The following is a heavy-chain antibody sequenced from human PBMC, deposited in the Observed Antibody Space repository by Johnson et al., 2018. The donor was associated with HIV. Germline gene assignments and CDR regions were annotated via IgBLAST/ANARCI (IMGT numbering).Heavy chain of an antibody. Sequence: VQLVESGGGLVQPGGSLRLSCVASGFTVSGNYMSWVRQAPGKGLEWVSVMYSGGSTYYADSVRGRFTISRDNSKNTLYLQMNSLRAEDTAVYYCAKDGMGGNYWYAFDIWGQGTMVTVSS. D-gene: IGHD1-26*01. CDR2: MYSGGST. CDR1: GFTVSGNY. J-gene: IGHJ3*02. V-gene: IGHV3-66*01. CDR3: AKDGMGGNYWYAFDI.